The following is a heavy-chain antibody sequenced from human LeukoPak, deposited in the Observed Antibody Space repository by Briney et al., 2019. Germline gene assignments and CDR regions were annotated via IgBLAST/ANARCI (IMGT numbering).Heavy chain of an antibody. J-gene: IGHJ4*02. Sequence: GGSLTLSCIASGFNFNTYEMNWVRQAPGKGLEWVSYICGRGITKYYADSVRGRFTISRNSAENSLYLQMNDLRAEDTAVYYCARDLYFYGSGNFVPGLPDFWGQGTMVTVS. CDR1: GFNFNTYE. CDR3: ARDLYFYGSGNFVPGLPDF. V-gene: IGHV3-48*03. CDR2: ICGRGITK. D-gene: IGHD3-10*01.